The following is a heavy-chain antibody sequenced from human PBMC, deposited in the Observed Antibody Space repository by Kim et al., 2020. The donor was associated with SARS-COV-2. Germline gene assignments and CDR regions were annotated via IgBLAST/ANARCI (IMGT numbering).Heavy chain of an antibody. V-gene: IGHV1-46*01. CDR1: GYTFTSYY. CDR2: INPSGGST. J-gene: IGHJ6*02. D-gene: IGHD6-6*01. CDR3: ARDLEVLLYSSSRLDYYYGMDV. Sequence: ASVKVSCKASGYTFTSYYMHWVRQAPGQGLEWMGIINPSGGSTSYAQKFQGRVTMTRDTSTSTVYMELSSLRSEDTAVYYCARDLEVLLYSSSRLDYYYGMDVWGQGTTVTVSS.